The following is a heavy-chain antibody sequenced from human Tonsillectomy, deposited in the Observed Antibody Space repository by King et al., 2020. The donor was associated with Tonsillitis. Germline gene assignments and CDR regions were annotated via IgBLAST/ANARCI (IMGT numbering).Heavy chain of an antibody. V-gene: IGHV5-51*03. CDR1: VYSFSTYW. J-gene: IGHJ6*03. CDR3: ARLEGGSPYYYYYMDV. D-gene: IGHD3-16*01. Sequence: VQLVESGAEVKKPGDSLKISCRGTVYSFSTYWIGWVRQMPGKGLEWMGITHPGDSDTRYSPSFQGQAPLSPEKSIDTAYMQWSSLKASDTAIYYCARLEGGSPYYYYYMDVWGKGTTVTVSS. CDR2: THPGDSDT.